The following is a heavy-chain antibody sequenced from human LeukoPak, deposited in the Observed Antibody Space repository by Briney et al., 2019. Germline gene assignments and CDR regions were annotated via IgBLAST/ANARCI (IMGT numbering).Heavy chain of an antibody. D-gene: IGHD2-8*01. J-gene: IGHJ6*02. CDR1: GYTFTSYY. CDR2: INPSGGST. Sequence: ASVKVSCKASGYTFTSYYVHWVRQAPGQGLEWMGIINPSGGSTSYAQKLQGRVTMTRDTSASTAYMELSSLRSEDTAVYYCAREDIVLMVYGMDVWGQGTSVTVSS. V-gene: IGHV1-46*01. CDR3: AREDIVLMVYGMDV.